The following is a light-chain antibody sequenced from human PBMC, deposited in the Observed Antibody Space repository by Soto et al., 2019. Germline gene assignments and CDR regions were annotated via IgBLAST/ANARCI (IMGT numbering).Light chain of an antibody. V-gene: IGKV1-5*03. CDR2: KAS. CDR1: QSISSW. J-gene: IGKJ1*01. CDR3: QQYNNWPT. Sequence: DIQMTQSPSTLSASVGDRVTITFRASQSISSWLAWYQQKPGKAPKLLIYKASSLESGVPSRFSGSGSGTDFTLTISSLQPEDFAVYFCQQYNNWPTFGQGTKVDI.